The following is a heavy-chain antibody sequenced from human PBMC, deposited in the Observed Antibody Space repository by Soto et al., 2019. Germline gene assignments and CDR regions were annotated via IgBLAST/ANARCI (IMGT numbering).Heavy chain of an antibody. CDR3: ARAPLGIIVAPDF. V-gene: IGHV4-59*08. J-gene: IGHJ4*02. D-gene: IGHD3-22*01. CDR2: IHYSGST. CDR1: GGSISGYY. Sequence: SETLSLTCTVSGGSISGYYWNWIRQPPGKGLEWIGYIHYSGSTNYNTSLKSRVSISVDTSKNQFSLKLSSVTAADTAVYYCARAPLGIIVAPDFWGQGTLVTVSS.